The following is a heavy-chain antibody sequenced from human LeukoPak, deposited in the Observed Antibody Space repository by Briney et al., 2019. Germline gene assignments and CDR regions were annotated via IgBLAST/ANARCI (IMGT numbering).Heavy chain of an antibody. CDR3: ARGWETGYQLLPPYYYYYMDV. J-gene: IGHJ6*03. D-gene: IGHD2-2*01. Sequence: GGSLRLSCTTSGFNFGDYAMSWFRQAPEKGLEGVGFITNKAFGGTAEYAASVKGRFTISRDDSKNSLYLQMNSLRAEDTAVYYCARGWETGYQLLPPYYYYYMDVWGKGTTVTVSS. CDR1: GFNFGDYA. V-gene: IGHV3-49*03. CDR2: ITNKAFGGTA.